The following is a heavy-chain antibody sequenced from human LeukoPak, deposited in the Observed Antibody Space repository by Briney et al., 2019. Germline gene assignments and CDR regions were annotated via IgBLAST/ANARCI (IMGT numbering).Heavy chain of an antibody. J-gene: IGHJ4*02. CDR2: INPSGGST. CDR1: GYTFTSYY. V-gene: IGHV1-46*01. CDR3: ARADIASRLRY. Sequence: ASVKVSCTASGYTFTSYYMHWVRQAPGQGLEWMGIINPSGGSTSYAQKFKGSVTMTRDTSTSTVYMELSSLRSEDTAVCYCARADIASRLRYWGQGTLVTVCS. D-gene: IGHD2-15*01.